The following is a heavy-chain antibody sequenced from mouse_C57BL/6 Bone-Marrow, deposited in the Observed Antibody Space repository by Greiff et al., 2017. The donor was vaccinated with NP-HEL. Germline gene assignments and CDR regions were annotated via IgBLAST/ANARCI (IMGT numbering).Heavy chain of an antibody. J-gene: IGHJ4*01. V-gene: IGHV1-55*01. CDR3: ALLLRSEDYYAMDY. CDR2: IYPGSGSN. D-gene: IGHD1-1*01. CDR1: GYTFTSYW. Sequence: QVQLQQPGAELVKPGASVKMSCKASGYTFTSYWITWVKQRPGQGLEWIGDIYPGSGSNNYNEQFKSKATLTVDTSSSKTYMQLSSLTSVDSAVYYCALLLRSEDYYAMDYWGQGTSVTVSS.